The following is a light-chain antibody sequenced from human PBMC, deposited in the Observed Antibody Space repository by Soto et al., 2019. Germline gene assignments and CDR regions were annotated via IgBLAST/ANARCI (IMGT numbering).Light chain of an antibody. V-gene: IGLV2-14*01. CDR3: SSYTRSNTYV. CDR2: DVS. Sequence: QSALTQPASVSGSPGQSITISCTGTTSDVGAYNYVSWYQQHPGKAPKLIIYDVSYRPSGVFNRFSGSKSGNTASLTISGLQAEDEADYYCSSYTRSNTYVFGTGTKVTVL. J-gene: IGLJ1*01. CDR1: TSDVGAYNY.